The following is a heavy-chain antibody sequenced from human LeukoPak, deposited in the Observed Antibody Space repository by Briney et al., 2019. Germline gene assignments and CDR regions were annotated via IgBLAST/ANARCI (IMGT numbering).Heavy chain of an antibody. Sequence: PGGSLRLSCAASGFTFSSYGMSWVRQAPGKGLEWVSAISNGGGSTYYADSVKGRFTISRDNSKNTLYLQMNSLRAEDTAVYYCAKDLSYGDPVIWGQGTMVTVSS. D-gene: IGHD4-17*01. CDR2: ISNGGGST. CDR1: GFTFSSYG. J-gene: IGHJ3*02. CDR3: AKDLSYGDPVI. V-gene: IGHV3-23*01.